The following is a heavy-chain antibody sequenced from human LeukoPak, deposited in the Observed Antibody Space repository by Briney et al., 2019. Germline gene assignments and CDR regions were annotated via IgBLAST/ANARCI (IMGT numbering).Heavy chain of an antibody. D-gene: IGHD3-10*01. CDR2: IKHDGSEK. V-gene: IGHV3-7*01. Sequence: GGSLRLSCAASGFTFSSYSVNWVRQAPGKGLEWVANIKHDGSEKYYVDSVKGRFTISRDNAKNSLYLQMNSLRAEDTAVYYCARAVRGVINYYYYYMDVWGKGTTVTISS. CDR1: GFTFSSYS. CDR3: ARAVRGVINYYYYYMDV. J-gene: IGHJ6*03.